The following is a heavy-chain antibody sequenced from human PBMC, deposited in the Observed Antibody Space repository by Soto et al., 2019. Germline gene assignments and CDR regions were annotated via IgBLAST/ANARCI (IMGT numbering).Heavy chain of an antibody. Sequence: EVQLLESGGGLVQPGGSLRLSCAASGFIFNNYAMSWVRQAPGEGLEWVSAITRDGTIFYTDSVRGRFTISRDNSKSTVYLHMNSLRAEDTAVYYCVKEPYEGAYGDYWGQGTLVTASS. CDR1: GFIFNNYA. CDR3: VKEPYEGAYGDY. J-gene: IGHJ4*02. V-gene: IGHV3-23*01. D-gene: IGHD3-22*01. CDR2: ITRDGTI.